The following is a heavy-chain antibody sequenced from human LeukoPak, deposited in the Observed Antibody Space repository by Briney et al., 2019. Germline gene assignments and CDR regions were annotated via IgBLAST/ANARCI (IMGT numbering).Heavy chain of an antibody. J-gene: IGHJ4*02. CDR3: ARDHDWAFDL. Sequence: HPGGSLRLSCEASGFPFGSYVMSWVRQAPGKGLEWIAYINHNAEMIFYPDFVKGRFTISRDNAKNSLYLQMNALRYKDTAIYYCARDHDWAFDLWGQGTLVTVSS. CDR2: INHNAEMI. D-gene: IGHD3-9*01. CDR1: GFPFGSYV. V-gene: IGHV3-48*02.